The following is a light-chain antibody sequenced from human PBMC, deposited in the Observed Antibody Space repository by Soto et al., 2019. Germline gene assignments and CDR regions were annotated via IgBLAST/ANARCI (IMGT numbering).Light chain of an antibody. CDR1: QKINNY. CDR2: AIS. Sequence: DIQMTQSPSSLSASVGDGVTITCRASQKINNYLNWYQQKPGKAPQVLIYAISRLEGGVPSRFSGSGSGTDFTLTITSLLPEDFATYYCQQSFSIPYTFGQGTKLEI. V-gene: IGKV1-39*01. J-gene: IGKJ2*01. CDR3: QQSFSIPYT.